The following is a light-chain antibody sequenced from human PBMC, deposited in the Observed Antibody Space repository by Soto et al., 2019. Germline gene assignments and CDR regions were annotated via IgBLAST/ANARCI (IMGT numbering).Light chain of an antibody. CDR1: SSDVGAFNF. CDR3: NSYTTSSTLV. CDR2: EVT. Sequence: QSVLTQPASVSGSPGQSITISCTGTSSDVGAFNFVSWCQQHPGKAPKLIIYEVTNRPSGVSNRFSGSKSGNTASLTISGLQAEDEADFYCNSYTTSSTLVFGTGTKVTVL. V-gene: IGLV2-14*01. J-gene: IGLJ1*01.